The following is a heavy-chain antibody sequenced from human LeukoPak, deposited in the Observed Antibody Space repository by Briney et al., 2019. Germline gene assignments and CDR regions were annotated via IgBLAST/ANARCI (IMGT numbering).Heavy chain of an antibody. CDR1: GFTFDDYA. V-gene: IGHV3-9*01. Sequence: GGSLRLSCAASGFTFDDYAMHWVRQAPGKGLEWASGISWNSGSIGYADSVKGRFTISRDNAKNSLFLQMNSLRAEDTAFYYCAKDIRSSGWYGFDIWGQGTMVTVSS. J-gene: IGHJ3*02. D-gene: IGHD6-19*01. CDR2: ISWNSGSI. CDR3: AKDIRSSGWYGFDI.